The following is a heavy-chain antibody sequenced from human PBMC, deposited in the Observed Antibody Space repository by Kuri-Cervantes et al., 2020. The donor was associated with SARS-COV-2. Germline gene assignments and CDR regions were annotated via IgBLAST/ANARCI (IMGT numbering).Heavy chain of an antibody. D-gene: IGHD6-19*01. CDR2: MYFNGRT. CDR3: ARLRGAVAEGFGY. V-gene: IGHV4-59*01. Sequence: SETLSLTCNVSGGSIRSYFWSWIRQAPGKGLEWIGCMYFNGRTNYNPSLKRRVSMSVDTSKSQFSLNLASMSAADTAVYYCARLRGAVAEGFGYWGQGTLVTVSS. CDR1: GGSIRSYF. J-gene: IGHJ4*02.